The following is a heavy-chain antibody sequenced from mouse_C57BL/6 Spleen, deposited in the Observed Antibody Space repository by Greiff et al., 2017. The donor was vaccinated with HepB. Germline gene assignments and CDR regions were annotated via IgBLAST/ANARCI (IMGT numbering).Heavy chain of an antibody. J-gene: IGHJ4*01. Sequence: EVQLVESGGGLVKPGGSLKLSCAASGFTFSSYAMSWVRQTPEKRLEWVATISDGGSYTYYPDNVKGRFTISRDKAKNNLYLQMSHLKSEDTAMYYCARAYYGSRGGYYAMDYWGQGTSVTVSS. CDR3: ARAYYGSRGGYYAMDY. CDR2: ISDGGSYT. V-gene: IGHV5-4*01. D-gene: IGHD1-1*01. CDR1: GFTFSSYA.